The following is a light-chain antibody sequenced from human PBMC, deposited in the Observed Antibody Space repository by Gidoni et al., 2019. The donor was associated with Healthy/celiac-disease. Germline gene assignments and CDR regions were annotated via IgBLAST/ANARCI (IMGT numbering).Light chain of an antibody. Sequence: SYELPQPLSVSVALGQTARITCGGNNIGSKNVHWYQQKQGQAPVLVIYRDSNRPSGIPERFSGSNSGNTATLTISRAQAGDEADYYCQVWDSSTVVFGGGTKLTVL. CDR3: QVWDSSTVV. V-gene: IGLV3-9*01. CDR2: RDS. CDR1: NIGSKN. J-gene: IGLJ2*01.